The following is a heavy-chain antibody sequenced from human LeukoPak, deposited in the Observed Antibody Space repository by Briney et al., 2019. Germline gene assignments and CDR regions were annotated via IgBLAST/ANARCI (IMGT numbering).Heavy chain of an antibody. Sequence: GGSLRLSCAASGFTFSSYAMSWVRQAPGTGLEWVSSISGVDGSTYYADSVKGRFTISKDISKNTLYLQMNSLRAEDTAVYYCAKRLYASGFSPFDYWGQGTLVTVSS. D-gene: IGHD3-22*01. CDR2: ISGVDGST. J-gene: IGHJ4*02. V-gene: IGHV3-23*01. CDR1: GFTFSSYA. CDR3: AKRLYASGFSPFDY.